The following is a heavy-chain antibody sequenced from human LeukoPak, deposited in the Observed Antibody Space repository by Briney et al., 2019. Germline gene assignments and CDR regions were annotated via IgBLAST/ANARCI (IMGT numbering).Heavy chain of an antibody. D-gene: IGHD3-22*01. Sequence: PAGTLTLNCAASEFTFDKYYMHWIRQAPGKGLVWVSRINGDGTITSYADSVKGAFIISRDNAKSTLYLQVSSLRAEDTAVYYCATGNYYDSRGYYTFGHWGQGTLVTVSS. CDR3: ATGNYYDSRGYYTFGH. J-gene: IGHJ4*02. V-gene: IGHV3-74*01. CDR1: EFTFDKYY. CDR2: INGDGTIT.